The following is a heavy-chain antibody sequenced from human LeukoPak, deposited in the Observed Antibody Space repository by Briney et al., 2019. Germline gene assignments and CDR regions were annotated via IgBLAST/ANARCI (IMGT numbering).Heavy chain of an antibody. CDR2: INPNSGGT. CDR1: GYTFTGYY. Sequence: ASVKVSCKASGYTFTGYYMHWVRQAPGQGLEWMGWINPNSGGTNYAQKFQGRVTMTRDTSISTAYMELSRLRSDDTAVYCCARSDYGDYVVHYWGQGTLVTVSS. CDR3: ARSDYGDYVVHY. V-gene: IGHV1-2*02. J-gene: IGHJ4*02. D-gene: IGHD4-17*01.